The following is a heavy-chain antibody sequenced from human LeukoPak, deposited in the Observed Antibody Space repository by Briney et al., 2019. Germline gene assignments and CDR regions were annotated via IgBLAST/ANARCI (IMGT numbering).Heavy chain of an antibody. CDR2: INPKSGGT. CDR1: GSTFTGYY. Sequence: ASVKVSCKASGSTFTGYYMHWVRQAPGHGLEWLGWINPKSGGTNSAQKFQGRVTMTRDTSISTAYMELSRLRSDDTTVYYCAVDCSGGRLSFDYWGQGTLVTVSS. D-gene: IGHD2-15*01. V-gene: IGHV1-2*02. CDR3: AVDCSGGRLSFDY. J-gene: IGHJ4*02.